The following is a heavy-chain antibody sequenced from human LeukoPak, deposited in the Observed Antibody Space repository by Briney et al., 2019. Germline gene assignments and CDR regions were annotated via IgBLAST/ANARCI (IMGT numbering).Heavy chain of an antibody. V-gene: IGHV4-34*01. D-gene: IGHD3-9*01. CDR3: ARQTGYFDFLFYFDQ. CDR2: INHSRST. J-gene: IGHJ4*02. Sequence: SETLSLACAVYGGSFSPYYWSWIRQSPDKGLEWIGEINHSRSTNYNPSLKSRVTISVDTSKNQVSLKLSSVTAADTALYYCARQTGYFDFLFYFDQWGRGTLVTVSS. CDR1: GGSFSPYY.